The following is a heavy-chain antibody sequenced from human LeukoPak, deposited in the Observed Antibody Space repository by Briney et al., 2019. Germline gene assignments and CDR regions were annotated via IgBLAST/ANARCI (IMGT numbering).Heavy chain of an antibody. V-gene: IGHV4-59*01. CDR1: GGSISSYY. J-gene: IGHJ3*02. Sequence: SETLSLTCTVSGGSISSYYWSWLRQPPGKGLEWIGYIYYSGSTNYNPSLKSRVTISVDTSKNQFSLKLSSVTAADTAVYYCARDYHPYYYDSSGYYEPYAFDIWGQGTMVTVSS. CDR3: ARDYHPYYYDSSGYYEPYAFDI. D-gene: IGHD3-22*01. CDR2: IYYSGST.